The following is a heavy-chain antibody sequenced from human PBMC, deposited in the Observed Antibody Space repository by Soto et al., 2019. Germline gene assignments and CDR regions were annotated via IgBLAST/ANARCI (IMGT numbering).Heavy chain of an antibody. CDR3: ASARHIGP. J-gene: IGHJ5*01. CDR2: IGQDGSQR. Sequence: PGGSMRLSCTASGFTFSNYWMSWVRQARGKGLEWVANIGQDGSQRNYVDSVKGRFTISRDNAENSLYLQMNSLRAEDTAIYYCASARHIGPWGQGTLVTVSS. D-gene: IGHD2-21*01. V-gene: IGHV3-7*01. CDR1: GFTFSNYW.